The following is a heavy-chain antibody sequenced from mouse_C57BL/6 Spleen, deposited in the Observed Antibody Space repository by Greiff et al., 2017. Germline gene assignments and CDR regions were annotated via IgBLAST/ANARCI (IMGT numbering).Heavy chain of an antibody. D-gene: IGHD2-4*01. CDR2: IDPSDSYT. CDR1: GYTFTSYW. V-gene: IGHV1-69*01. J-gene: IGHJ3*01. Sequence: VQLQQPGAELVMPGASVKLSCKASGYTFTSYWMHWVKQRPGQGLEWIGEIDPSDSYTNYNQKFKGKSTLTVDKSSSTAYMQLSSLTSEDSAVYYCARSLPMIRGWFAYWGQGTLVTVSA. CDR3: ARSLPMIRGWFAY.